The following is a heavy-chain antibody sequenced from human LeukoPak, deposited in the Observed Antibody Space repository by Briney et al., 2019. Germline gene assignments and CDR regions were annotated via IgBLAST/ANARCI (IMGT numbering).Heavy chain of an antibody. J-gene: IGHJ6*03. V-gene: IGHV1-69*05. Sequence: SVKVSCEASGGTFSNFALSWVRQAPGQGLEWMGGIIPIFGTANYAQKFQGRVTITTDESTSTAYMELSSLRSEDTAVYYCATLIGGVVPAAPDKWYYMDVWGKGTTVTVSS. CDR3: ATLIGGVVPAAPDKWYYMDV. D-gene: IGHD2-2*01. CDR2: IIPIFGTA. CDR1: GGTFSNFA.